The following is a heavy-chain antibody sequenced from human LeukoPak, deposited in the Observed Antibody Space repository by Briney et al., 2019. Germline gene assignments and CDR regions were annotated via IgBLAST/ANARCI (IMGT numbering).Heavy chain of an antibody. Sequence: GGSLRLSCAASGFTFSDYYMSWIRQAPGKGLEWVSYISSSGSTIYYADSVKGRFTISRDNAKNSLYLQMNSLRAEDTAVYYCAPPGAAGTSSTTGYWGQGTLVTVSS. D-gene: IGHD6-13*01. V-gene: IGHV3-11*01. CDR1: GFTFSDYY. CDR3: APPGAAGTSSTTGY. J-gene: IGHJ4*02. CDR2: ISSSGSTI.